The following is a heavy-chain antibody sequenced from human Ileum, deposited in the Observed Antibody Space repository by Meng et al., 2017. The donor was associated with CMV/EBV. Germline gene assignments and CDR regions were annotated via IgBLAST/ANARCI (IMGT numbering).Heavy chain of an antibody. CDR2: ISSNGGST. J-gene: IGHJ1*01. V-gene: IGHV3-64*02. D-gene: IGHD3-16*01. CDR1: GFTFSSYA. Sequence: CAASGFTFSSYAMHCVRQAPGKGLEYVSAISSNGGSTYYADSVKGRFTISRDNSKNTLYLQMGSLRAEDMAVYYCATSYSQMITIQHWGQGTLVTVSS. CDR3: ATSYSQMITIQH.